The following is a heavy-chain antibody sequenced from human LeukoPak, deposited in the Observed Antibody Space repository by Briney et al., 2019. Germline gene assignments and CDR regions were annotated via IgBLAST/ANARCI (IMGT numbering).Heavy chain of an antibody. Sequence: SETLSLTCTVSGYSISSGYYWGWIRPPPGKGLEWIGSIYHSGSTYYNPSLKSRVTISVDTSKNQFSLKLSSVTAADTAVYYCARGSGSYPHDGTFDIWGQGTMVTVSS. CDR2: IYHSGST. CDR3: ARGSGSYPHDGTFDI. J-gene: IGHJ3*02. CDR1: GYSISSGYY. V-gene: IGHV4-38-2*02. D-gene: IGHD1-26*01.